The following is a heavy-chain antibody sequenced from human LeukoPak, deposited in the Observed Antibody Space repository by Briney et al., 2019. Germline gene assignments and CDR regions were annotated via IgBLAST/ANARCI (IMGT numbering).Heavy chain of an antibody. V-gene: IGHV3-30*18. CDR2: ISYDGSNK. J-gene: IGHJ4*02. D-gene: IGHD5-24*01. CDR3: AKGQEMTTMGVFDY. Sequence: GGSLRLSCAASGFSFTTHGMHWVRQAPGKGLEWVAVISYDGSNKYYADYVKGRFTISRDNSKNTLYLQMNSLRAEDSAVYFCAKGQEMTTMGVFDYWGLGTLVTVSS. CDR1: GFSFTTHG.